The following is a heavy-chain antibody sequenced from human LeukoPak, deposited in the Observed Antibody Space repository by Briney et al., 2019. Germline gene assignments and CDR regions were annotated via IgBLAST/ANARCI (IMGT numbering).Heavy chain of an antibody. V-gene: IGHV4-61*01. J-gene: IGHJ3*02. Sequence: SETLSLTCTVSGGSVSSGSYYWSWIRQPPGKGLEWIGYIYYSGSTYYNPSLKSRVTISVDTSKNQFSLKLSSVTAADTAVYYCARVRYCSGGSCYYLAANDAFDIWGQGTMVTVSS. CDR3: ARVRYCSGGSCYYLAANDAFDI. CDR2: IYYSGST. D-gene: IGHD2-15*01. CDR1: GGSVSSGSYY.